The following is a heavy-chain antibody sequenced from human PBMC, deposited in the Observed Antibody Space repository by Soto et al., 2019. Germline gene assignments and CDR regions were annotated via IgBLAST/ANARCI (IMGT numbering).Heavy chain of an antibody. V-gene: IGHV3-15*07. D-gene: IGHD3-10*01. CDR1: GFTFSNAW. CDR2: IKSKTDGGTT. J-gene: IGHJ5*02. CDR3: ATDITPSPGPSPYNWFAP. Sequence: GGSLRLSCAASGFTFSNAWMNWVRQAPGKGLEWVGRIKSKTDGGTTDYAAPVKGRFTISRDDSKNTLYLQMNSLKTEDTAVYYCATDITPSPGPSPYNWFAPWGQGTLVTVSS.